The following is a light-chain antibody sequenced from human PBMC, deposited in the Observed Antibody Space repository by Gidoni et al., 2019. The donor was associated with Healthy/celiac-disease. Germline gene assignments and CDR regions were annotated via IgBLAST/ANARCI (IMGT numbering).Light chain of an antibody. Sequence: QSALTQPASVSGSPGQSITISCTGTSSDVGSYNLVSWYQQHPGKAPKLMIYEVSKRPSGVSNRFSGSESGNTASLTISGLQAEDEADYYCCSYAGSSPVVFGGGTKLTVL. CDR3: CSYAGSSPVV. CDR1: SSDVGSYNL. CDR2: EVS. J-gene: IGLJ2*01. V-gene: IGLV2-23*02.